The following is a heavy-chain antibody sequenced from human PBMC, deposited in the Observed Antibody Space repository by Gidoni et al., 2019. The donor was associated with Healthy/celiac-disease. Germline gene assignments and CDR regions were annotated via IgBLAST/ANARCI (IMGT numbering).Heavy chain of an antibody. V-gene: IGHV3-21*01. CDR2: ISSSSSYI. CDR1: GFTFSSYS. J-gene: IGHJ4*02. D-gene: IGHD6-19*01. CDR3: ARDPGIAVAGTSHFDY. Sequence: EVQLVESGGGLVKPGGSLRLSCAASGFTFSSYSMNWVRQAPGKGLEWVSSISSSSSYIYYADSVKGRFTISRDNAKNSLYLQMNSLRAEDTAVYYCARDPGIAVAGTSHFDYWGQGTLVTVSS.